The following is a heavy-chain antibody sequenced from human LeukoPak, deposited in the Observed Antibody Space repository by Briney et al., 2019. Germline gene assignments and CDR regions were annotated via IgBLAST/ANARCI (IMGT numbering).Heavy chain of an antibody. J-gene: IGHJ5*02. CDR1: GYTFTSYY. Sequence: ASVKVSCKASGYTFTSYYMHWVRQAPGQGLEWMGIINPSGGSTSYAQKFQGRVTMTRDTSTSTVYMELSSLRSEDTAVYYCAREDVLRFLDPGNGWFDPWGQGTLVTVSS. V-gene: IGHV1-46*01. CDR2: INPSGGST. D-gene: IGHD3-3*01. CDR3: AREDVLRFLDPGNGWFDP.